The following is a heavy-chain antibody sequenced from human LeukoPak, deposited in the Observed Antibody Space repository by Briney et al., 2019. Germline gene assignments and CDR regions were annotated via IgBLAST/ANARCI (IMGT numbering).Heavy chain of an antibody. Sequence: ASVKVSCKASGYTLTSYAISWVRQAPGQGLEWMGWIIADNGNTNYAQKLQGRVTMTTDTSTSTAYMELWSLRSDDTPVYYCARILRDMVVVADDIDCYYGMDVWGQGNAVTVS. V-gene: IGHV1-18*01. CDR3: ARILRDMVVVADDIDCYYGMDV. CDR1: GYTLTSYA. J-gene: IGHJ6*02. D-gene: IGHD2-2*01. CDR2: IIADNGNT.